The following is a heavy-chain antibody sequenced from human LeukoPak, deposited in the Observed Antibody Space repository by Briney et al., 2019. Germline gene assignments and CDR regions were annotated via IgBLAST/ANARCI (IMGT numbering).Heavy chain of an antibody. Sequence: SETLSLTCTASGYSISSGYYWGWIRQPPGKGLGWIGSIYHSGSTYYNPSLKSRVTISVDTSKNQFSLKLSSVTAADTAVYYCARDGPDIVVVPAAILPLDYWGQGTLVTVSS. CDR2: IYHSGST. CDR3: ARDGPDIVVVPAAILPLDY. D-gene: IGHD2-2*02. J-gene: IGHJ4*02. CDR1: GYSISSGYY. V-gene: IGHV4-38-2*02.